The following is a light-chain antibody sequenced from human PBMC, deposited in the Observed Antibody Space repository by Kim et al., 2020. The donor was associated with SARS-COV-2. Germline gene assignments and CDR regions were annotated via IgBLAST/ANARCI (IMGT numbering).Light chain of an antibody. CDR3: QQSYSLPPT. CDR2: AAS. CDR1: QGISTS. J-gene: IGKJ3*01. V-gene: IGKV1-12*01. Sequence: ASVGDKVTITCRTSQGISTSLAWYQQKPGKAPKLLIYAASDLQTGVPSRFSGSGSGTDFTLTINNLQPEDFATYSCQQSYSLPPTFGPGTKVDIK.